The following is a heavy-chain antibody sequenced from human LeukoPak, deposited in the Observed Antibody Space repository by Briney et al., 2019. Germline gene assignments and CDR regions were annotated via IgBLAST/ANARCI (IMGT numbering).Heavy chain of an antibody. V-gene: IGHV3-74*01. CDR1: GFTFSSYW. CDR2: INSDGSST. Sequence: GGSLRLSCAASGFTFSSYWMHWVRQAPGKGLVWVSRINSDGSSTSYADSVKGRFTIPRDNAKNTLYLQMNSLRAEDTAVYYCAREAPNYWTLAFDYWGQGTLVTVSS. J-gene: IGHJ4*02. CDR3: AREAPNYWTLAFDY. D-gene: IGHD1-1*01.